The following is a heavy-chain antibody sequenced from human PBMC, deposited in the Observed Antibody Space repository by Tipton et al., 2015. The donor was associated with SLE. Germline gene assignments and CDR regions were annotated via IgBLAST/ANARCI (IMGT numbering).Heavy chain of an antibody. CDR2: IYYSGST. CDR3: ARFHVKSYYEFDC. CDR1: GGSISSHY. J-gene: IGHJ4*02. Sequence: TLSLTCTVSGGSISSHYWSWIRQPPGKGLEWIGYIYYSGSTNYNPSLKSRVTISVDTSKNQFSLKLSSVTAADTAVYYCARFHVKSYYEFDCWGQGTLVTVSS. D-gene: IGHD3-10*01. V-gene: IGHV4-59*11.